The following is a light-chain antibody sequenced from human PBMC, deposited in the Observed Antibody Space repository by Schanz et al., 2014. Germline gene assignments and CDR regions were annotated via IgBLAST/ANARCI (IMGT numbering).Light chain of an antibody. V-gene: IGLV2-23*01. CDR3: CSYAGSSTWV. CDR1: ATDIGGTYL. Sequence: QSALTQPASVSASPGQSITISCTGTATDIGGTYLVSWYQQNPGEAPKLLILGDNHRPSGVSNRFSGSKSANTASLTISGLQAEDEADYYCCSYAGSSTWVFGGGTKLTVL. CDR2: GDN. J-gene: IGLJ3*02.